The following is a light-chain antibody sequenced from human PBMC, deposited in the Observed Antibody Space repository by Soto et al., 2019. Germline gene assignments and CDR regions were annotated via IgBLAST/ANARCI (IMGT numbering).Light chain of an antibody. V-gene: IGKV3-11*01. CDR3: QQRSDWLT. J-gene: IGKJ4*01. CDR2: DAS. CDR1: RSFASSY. Sequence: EIVLTQSPATLSLSPGERATLSCRASRSFASSYLAWYQHKPGQAPRLLIYDASDRATGIPARFSGSRSGTDFTLTISSLEPEDFAVYYCQQRSDWLTFGGGTKVDIK.